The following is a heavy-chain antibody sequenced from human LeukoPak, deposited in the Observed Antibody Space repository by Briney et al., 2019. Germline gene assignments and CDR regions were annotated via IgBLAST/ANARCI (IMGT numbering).Heavy chain of an antibody. Sequence: GGSLRLSCAASGFTFDDYAMHWVRQAPGKGLEWVSGISWNSGSIGYADSVKGRFTISRDNAKNSLYLQMNSLRAEDMALYYCAKGGDYFDDWGQGTLVTVSS. CDR1: GFTFDDYA. CDR3: AKGGDYFDD. V-gene: IGHV3-9*03. J-gene: IGHJ4*02. CDR2: ISWNSGSI.